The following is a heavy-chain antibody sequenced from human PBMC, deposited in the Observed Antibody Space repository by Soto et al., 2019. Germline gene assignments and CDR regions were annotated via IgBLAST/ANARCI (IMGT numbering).Heavy chain of an antibody. CDR2: IRVYGHKI. J-gene: IGHJ4*02. CDR1: GYSFTNFG. D-gene: IGHD1-7*01. Sequence: ASVKVSCKASGYSFTNFGINWVRQAPGQGLEWMGWIRVYGHKINYAQKFQGRVTMTMDTSTSTAYMELRSLRFDDTAVYYCARQITGTYFDYWGQGTLVTVSS. V-gene: IGHV1-18*01. CDR3: ARQITGTYFDY.